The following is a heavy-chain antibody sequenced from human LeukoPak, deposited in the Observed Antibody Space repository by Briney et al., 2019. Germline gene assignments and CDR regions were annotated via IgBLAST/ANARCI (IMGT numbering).Heavy chain of an antibody. Sequence: SETLSLTCTVSGDSIDSSTYYWGWIRQPPGKGLEWIGSIYYSGSTYSNPSLKSRITISIDTSKNQFSLKLSSVTAADTAMYYCARLGFTMILVATTWGQGTLVTVSS. V-gene: IGHV4-39*01. CDR3: ARLGFTMILVATT. J-gene: IGHJ4*02. D-gene: IGHD3-22*01. CDR1: GDSIDSSTYY. CDR2: IYYSGST.